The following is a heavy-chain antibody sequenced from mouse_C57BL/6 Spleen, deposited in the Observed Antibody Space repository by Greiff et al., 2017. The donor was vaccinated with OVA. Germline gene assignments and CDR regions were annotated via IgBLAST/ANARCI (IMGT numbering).Heavy chain of an antibody. CDR3: ARGGGYYDAMDY. CDR2: IDPSDSYT. Sequence: QVHVKQPGAELVMPGASVKLSCKASGYTFTSYWMHWVKQRPGQGLEWIGEIDPSDSYTNYNQKFKGKSTLTVDKSSSTAYMQLSSLTSEDSAVYYCARGGGYYDAMDYWGQGTSVTVSS. CDR1: GYTFTSYW. D-gene: IGHD2-2*01. J-gene: IGHJ4*01. V-gene: IGHV1-69*01.